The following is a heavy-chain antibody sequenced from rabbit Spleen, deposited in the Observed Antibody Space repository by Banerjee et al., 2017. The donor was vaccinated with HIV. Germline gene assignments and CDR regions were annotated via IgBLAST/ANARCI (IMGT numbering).Heavy chain of an antibody. J-gene: IGHJ4*01. CDR1: GFTLSSYY. CDR2: LYNGDGST. CDR3: ARRDDKGGSYGGASDL. V-gene: IGHV1S45*01. Sequence: QEHLKESGGGLVQPGGSLKLSCKASGFTLSSYYMCWVRQAPGKGLEWIGCLYNGDGSTYYATWAKGRFTISKTSSTTVTLQMTSLTAADTATYFCARRDDKGGSYGGASDLWGPGTLVTVS. D-gene: IGHD6-1*01.